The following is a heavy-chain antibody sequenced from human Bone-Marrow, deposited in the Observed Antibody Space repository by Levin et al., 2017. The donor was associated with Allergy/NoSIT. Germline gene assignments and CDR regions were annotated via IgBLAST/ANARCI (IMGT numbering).Heavy chain of an antibody. V-gene: IGHV4-4*02. D-gene: IGHD6-19*01. CDR1: GGSISSSNW. CDR3: ARAPLAVAGTFDY. J-gene: IGHJ4*02. Sequence: TSETLSLTCAVSGGSISSSNWWSWVRQPPGKGLEWLGEIYHSGSTNYNPSLKSRVTISVDKSKNQFSLKLSSVTAADTAVYYCARAPLAVAGTFDYWGQGTLVTVSS. CDR2: IYHSGST.